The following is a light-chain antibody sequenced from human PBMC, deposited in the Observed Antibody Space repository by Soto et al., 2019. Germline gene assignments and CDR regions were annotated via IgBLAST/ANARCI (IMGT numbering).Light chain of an antibody. V-gene: IGLV1-44*01. Sequence: QSVLTQPPSASGTPGQRVTLSCSGSSSNIGSNTVNWYQQLPGTAPKLLIYTTNERPTGVPDRFSGSKSGTSASLAISGLQSEDEADYYCAAWDDSLDGVVFGGGTQLTVL. CDR3: AAWDDSLDGVV. CDR2: TTN. CDR1: SSNIGSNT. J-gene: IGLJ2*01.